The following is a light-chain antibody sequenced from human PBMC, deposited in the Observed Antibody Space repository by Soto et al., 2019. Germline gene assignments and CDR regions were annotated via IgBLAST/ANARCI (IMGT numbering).Light chain of an antibody. V-gene: IGKV3D-20*02. CDR2: DAS. Sequence: EVVVPRWGAPGCGWLGEGGTRSVRGSQSVRHNYLAWYQQQHGQAPRLLIYDASSRDTGIPDRFSGGGYGTAFTLTITRLETEDPAAHYCQQFSRHPLTFGAGTKVDIK. CDR3: QQFSRHPLT. J-gene: IGKJ4*01. CDR1: QSVRHNY.